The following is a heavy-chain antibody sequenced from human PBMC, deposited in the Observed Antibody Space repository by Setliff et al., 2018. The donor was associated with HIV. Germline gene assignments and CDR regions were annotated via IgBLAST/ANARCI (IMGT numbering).Heavy chain of an antibody. CDR2: ITGSSDTI. V-gene: IGHV3-48*01. J-gene: IGHJ6*03. CDR1: GFTFSSYE. D-gene: IGHD4-17*01. CDR3: ARRGTVRYGYYYYMDV. Sequence: GGSLRLSCAASGFTFSSYEMDWFRQAPGKGLEWVSYITGSSDTIYYADSVKGRFTVSRDNAESSLFLQMNSLKAEDTAVYYCARRGTVRYGYYYYMDVWGKGTTVTVSS.